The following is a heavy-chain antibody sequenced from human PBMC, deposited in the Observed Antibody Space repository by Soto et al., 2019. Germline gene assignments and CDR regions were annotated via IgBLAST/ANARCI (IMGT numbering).Heavy chain of an antibody. CDR3: ARDRGVPYCSSTSCSNWFDP. D-gene: IGHD2-2*01. J-gene: IGHJ5*02. V-gene: IGHV1-2*04. CDR2: INPNSGGT. Sequence: ASVKVSCKASGYTFTGYYMHWVRQAPGQGLEWMGWINPNSGGTNYAQKFQGWVTMTKDTSISTAYKELSKLKYDDTAVYYCARDRGVPYCSSTSCSNWFDPWGQGTLVTVSS. CDR1: GYTFTGYY.